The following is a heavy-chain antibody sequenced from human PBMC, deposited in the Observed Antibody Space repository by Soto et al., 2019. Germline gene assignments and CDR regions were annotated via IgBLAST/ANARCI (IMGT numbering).Heavy chain of an antibody. D-gene: IGHD6-6*01. J-gene: IGHJ4*02. CDR3: ARVKSIAARPFDY. CDR1: GGSFSGYY. V-gene: IGHV4-59*01. CDR2: IYYSGST. Sequence: SETLSLTCAVYGGSFSGYYWSWIRQPPGKGLEWIGYIYYSGSTNYNPSLKSRVTISVDTSKNQFSLKLSSVTAADTAVYYCARVKSIAARPFDYWGQGTLVTVSS.